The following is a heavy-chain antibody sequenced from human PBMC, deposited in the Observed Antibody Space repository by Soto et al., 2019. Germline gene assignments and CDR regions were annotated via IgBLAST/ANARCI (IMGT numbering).Heavy chain of an antibody. V-gene: IGHV4-59*01. J-gene: IGHJ3*02. D-gene: IGHD6-6*01. CDR2: IYYSGST. CDR3: ARGSIAARPAYAFDI. CDR1: GGSISSYY. Sequence: TVSLTCTVSGGSISSYYWSWIRQPPGKGLEWIGYIYYSGSTNYNPSLKSRVTISVDTSKNQFSLKLSSVTAADTAVYYCARGSIAARPAYAFDIWGQGTMVTVSS.